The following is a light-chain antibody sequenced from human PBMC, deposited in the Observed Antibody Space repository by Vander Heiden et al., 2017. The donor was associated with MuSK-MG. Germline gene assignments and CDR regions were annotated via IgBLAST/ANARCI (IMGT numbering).Light chain of an antibody. CDR2: DVT. Sequence: QSDLTQPASVSGSPGQSISITCTGTSSDIGRYELVSWYQKYPGKAPKLILCDVTKRPSGVPDRFSGSKSGNTASLTISGLQAEDEADYYCCSYAGSDTWVFGGGTKLTVL. CDR1: SSDIGRYEL. V-gene: IGLV2-23*02. CDR3: CSYAGSDTWV. J-gene: IGLJ3*02.